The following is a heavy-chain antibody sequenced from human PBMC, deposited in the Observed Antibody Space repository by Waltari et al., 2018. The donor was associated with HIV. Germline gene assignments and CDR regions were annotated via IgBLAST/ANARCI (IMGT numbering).Heavy chain of an antibody. CDR2: TWYDGSNK. D-gene: IGHD3-22*01. CDR1: GFIFSSYG. J-gene: IGHJ3*02. CDR3: ARGSYHYDSSGYYYTGNAFDI. V-gene: IGHV3-33*01. Sequence: QVQLVESGGGVVQPGRSLRLSCAASGFIFSSYGMHWVRQAPGEGLEWVAVTWYDGSNKNYADSVKGRFTISRDNSNNTLYLQMNSLRAEDTAVYYCARGSYHYDSSGYYYTGNAFDIWGQGTMVTVPS.